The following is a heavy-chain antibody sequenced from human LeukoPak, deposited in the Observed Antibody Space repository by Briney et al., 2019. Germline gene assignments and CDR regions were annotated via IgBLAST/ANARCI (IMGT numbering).Heavy chain of an antibody. V-gene: IGHV3-21*01. CDR2: ISSSSSYI. CDR3: ARDFRDSSRGGDAFDI. D-gene: IGHD6-19*01. Sequence: GGSLRLSCADSGFTFSSYSMNWVRQAPGKGLEWVSSISSSSSYIYYADSVKGRFTISRDNAKNSLYLQMNSLRAEDTAVYYCARDFRDSSRGGDAFDIWGQGTMVTVSS. J-gene: IGHJ3*02. CDR1: GFTFSSYS.